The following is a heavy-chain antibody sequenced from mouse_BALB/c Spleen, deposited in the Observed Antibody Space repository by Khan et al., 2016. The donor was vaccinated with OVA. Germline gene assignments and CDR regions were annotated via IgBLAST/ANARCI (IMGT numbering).Heavy chain of an antibody. V-gene: IGHV5-6*01. J-gene: IGHJ3*01. CDR1: GFTFSSYS. D-gene: IGHD4-1*01. Sequence: IQLVQSGGDLVKPGGSLKLSCAASGFTFSSYSMSWVRQTPDKRLEWVATIGSGGDYTYYPDNVKGRFTIYRDNAKNTLYLQMSSLKSEDTAMYYCASHLTGSFAYWGQGTLVTVSA. CDR3: ASHLTGSFAY. CDR2: IGSGGDYT.